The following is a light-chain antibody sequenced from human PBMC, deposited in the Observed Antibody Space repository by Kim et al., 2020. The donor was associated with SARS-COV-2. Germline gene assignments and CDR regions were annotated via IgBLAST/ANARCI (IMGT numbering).Light chain of an antibody. J-gene: IGKJ2*01. V-gene: IGKV1-33*01. CDR1: HDIKKF. Sequence: SVRDSVTIAWQARHDIKKFLNWYQQKPGKAPKLLINGASDLQIGVPSRFSGSGSGTDFILTISNLQPEDIATYFCQHYSEIPYTFGQGTKLEI. CDR3: QHYSEIPYT. CDR2: GAS.